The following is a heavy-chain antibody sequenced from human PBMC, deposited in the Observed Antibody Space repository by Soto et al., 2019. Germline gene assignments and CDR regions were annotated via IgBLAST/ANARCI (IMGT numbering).Heavy chain of an antibody. CDR3: ARDGAAIPADHDGMDV. J-gene: IGHJ6*02. Sequence: QVQLVQSGAEVKKPGASVKVSCKASGYTFTSYGISWVRQAPGQGLEWMGWISAYNGNTNYAQKLQGTVTMTTDTSTSTAHLQLRSLRSDDTAVYYCARDGAAIPADHDGMDVWGQGPTVAVS. D-gene: IGHD2-2*01. CDR1: GYTFTSYG. CDR2: ISAYNGNT. V-gene: IGHV1-18*01.